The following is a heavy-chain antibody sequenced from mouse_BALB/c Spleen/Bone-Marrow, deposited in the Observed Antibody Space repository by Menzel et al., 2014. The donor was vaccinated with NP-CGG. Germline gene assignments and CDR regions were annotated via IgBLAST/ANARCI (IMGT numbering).Heavy chain of an antibody. J-gene: IGHJ4*01. Sequence: LVESGAELAKPGASVKMSCKASGYTFTSYWMHWVKQRPGQGLEWIGYINPSTGYTDYNQKFNDKATLTADKSSSTAYMQLSRLTSKDSAVYYCARGNPLYAMDYWGQGTSVTVSS. D-gene: IGHD2-1*01. CDR3: ARGNPLYAMDY. CDR2: INPSTGYT. CDR1: GYTFTSYW. V-gene: IGHV1-7*01.